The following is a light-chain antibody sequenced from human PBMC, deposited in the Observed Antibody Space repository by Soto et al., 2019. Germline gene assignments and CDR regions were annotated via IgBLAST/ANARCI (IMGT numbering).Light chain of an antibody. CDR2: EVN. V-gene: IGLV2-8*01. Sequence: QSVLTQPPSASGSPGQLVTISCTGTSSDVGGYKYVSWYQQYPGKAPKVMIFEVNKRPSGVPDRCSGSKSGNTAFLTVSGLQDEDEADYYCSSYGGSDNFVIFGGGTKLTVL. CDR3: SSYGGSDNFVI. CDR1: SSDVGGYKY. J-gene: IGLJ2*01.